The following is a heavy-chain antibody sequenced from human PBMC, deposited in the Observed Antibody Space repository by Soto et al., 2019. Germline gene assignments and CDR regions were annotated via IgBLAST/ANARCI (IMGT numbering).Heavy chain of an antibody. V-gene: IGHV2-5*02. Sequence: QITLKESGPTLVKPTQTLTLTCTFSGFSLSTSGVGVGWIRQPPGKALEWLALIYWDDDKRYSPSLKSRLTITKDTTKNPVVLTTTNMDPVDTATYYCAHRPSYRSGGSCYSGFDYWGQGTLVTVSS. J-gene: IGHJ4*02. CDR3: AHRPSYRSGGSCYSGFDY. D-gene: IGHD2-15*01. CDR2: IYWDDDK. CDR1: GFSLSTSGVG.